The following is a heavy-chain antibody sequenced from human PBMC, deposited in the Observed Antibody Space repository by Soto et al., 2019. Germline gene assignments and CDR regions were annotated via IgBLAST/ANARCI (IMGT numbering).Heavy chain of an antibody. CDR2: IYYSGST. CDR1: GASISSYY. J-gene: IGHJ4*02. CDR3: ARGGGKYYFDY. Sequence: QVQLQESGPGLVKPSETLSLTCTVSGASISSYYWSWIRQPPGKGLEWIGYIYYSGSTNYNPSLKSRVTLSVDTSKNQFSLKLSSVTAADTAVYYCARGGGKYYFDYWGQGTLVTVSS. V-gene: IGHV4-59*01.